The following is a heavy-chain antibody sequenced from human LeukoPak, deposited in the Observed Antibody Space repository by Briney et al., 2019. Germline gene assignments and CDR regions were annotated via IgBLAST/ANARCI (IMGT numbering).Heavy chain of an antibody. D-gene: IGHD4/OR15-4a*01. Sequence: GASVTVSCKASGYTFTSYGISWVRQAPGQGLDWMGRISAYNGNTNYAQKLQGRVTMTTDTSTSTAYMELRSLRYDDTAVYYCAIYQGATSADYWGQGTLVTVSS. V-gene: IGHV1-18*01. CDR1: GYTFTSYG. CDR2: ISAYNGNT. J-gene: IGHJ4*02. CDR3: AIYQGATSADY.